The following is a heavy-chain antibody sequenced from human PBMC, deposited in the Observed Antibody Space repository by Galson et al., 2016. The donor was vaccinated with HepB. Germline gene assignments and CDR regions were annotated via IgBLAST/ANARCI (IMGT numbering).Heavy chain of an antibody. V-gene: IGHV3-74*01. Sequence: SLRLSCAASGFSLSDSWMHWVRQAPGKGLVWVSRIEKDGSVTNYGDSVRGRFTISRDNAENPLYLQMNNLRSEDTAVYYCIREFGGPKYFWGQGTLVTVSS. D-gene: IGHD3-16*01. CDR2: IEKDGSVT. J-gene: IGHJ4*02. CDR1: GFSLSDSW. CDR3: IREFGGPKYF.